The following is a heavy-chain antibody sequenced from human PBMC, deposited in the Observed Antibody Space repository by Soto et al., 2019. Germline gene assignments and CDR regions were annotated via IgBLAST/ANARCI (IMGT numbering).Heavy chain of an antibody. V-gene: IGHV3-30*04. Sequence: GGSLRLSCAASGFTFSSYAMHWVRQAPGKGLEWVAVISYDGSNKYYADSVKGRFTISRDNSKNTLYLQMNSLRAEDTVLYYCARSYDSSGYHFDYWGQGTLVTVSS. J-gene: IGHJ4*02. CDR1: GFTFSSYA. D-gene: IGHD3-22*01. CDR2: ISYDGSNK. CDR3: ARSYDSSGYHFDY.